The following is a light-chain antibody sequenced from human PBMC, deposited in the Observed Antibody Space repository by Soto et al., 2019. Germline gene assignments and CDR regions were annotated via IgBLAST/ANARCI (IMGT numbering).Light chain of an antibody. Sequence: IVMTQTPLSSPVTLGQPASISCRSSQSLVHSDGNTYLSWLHQRPGQPPRLLIYQISKRFSGVPDRFRGSGAGTDFTLKISRVESEDVGIYYCMQATQLRTFGQGTKVEIK. CDR1: QSLVHSDGNTY. CDR3: MQATQLRT. CDR2: QIS. V-gene: IGKV2-24*01. J-gene: IGKJ1*01.